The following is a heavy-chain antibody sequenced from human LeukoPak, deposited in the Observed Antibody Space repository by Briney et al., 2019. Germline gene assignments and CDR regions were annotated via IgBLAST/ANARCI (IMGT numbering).Heavy chain of an antibody. Sequence: ASVKVSCKASGYTFTSYDINWVRQATGQGLEWMGWMNPNSGNTGYAQKFQGRVTIIRNTSISTAYMELSSLRSEDTAVYYCARSHPLYCSSTSCYMKYYFDYWGQGTLVTVSS. CDR2: MNPNSGNT. D-gene: IGHD2-2*02. V-gene: IGHV1-8*03. CDR1: GYTFTSYD. J-gene: IGHJ4*02. CDR3: ARSHPLYCSSTSCYMKYYFDY.